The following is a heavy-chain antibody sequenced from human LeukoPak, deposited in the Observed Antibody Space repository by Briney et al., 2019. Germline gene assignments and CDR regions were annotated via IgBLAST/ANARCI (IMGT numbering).Heavy chain of an antibody. CDR2: IYYSGST. J-gene: IGHJ4*02. D-gene: IGHD3-9*01. V-gene: IGHV4-39*07. CDR1: GGSISGSSYY. CDR3: ARANDILTGYFI. Sequence: PSETLSLTCTVSGGSISGSSYYWGWIRQPPGKGLEWIGSIYYSGSTYYNPSLKSRVTISVDTSKNQFSLKLSSVTAADTAVYYCARANDILTGYFIWGQGTLVTVSS.